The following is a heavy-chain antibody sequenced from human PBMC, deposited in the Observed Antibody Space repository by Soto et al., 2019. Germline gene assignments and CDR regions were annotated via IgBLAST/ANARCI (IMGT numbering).Heavy chain of an antibody. CDR2: IYYSGST. CDR1: GGSVSSGSYY. V-gene: IGHV4-61*01. J-gene: IGHJ5*02. Sequence: QVQLQESGPGLVKPSETLSLTCTVSGGSVSSGSYYWSWIRQPPGKGLEWIGYIYYSGSTNYNPSLKSRVTISVDTSKNQFSLKLSSVTAADTDVYYCARERVYYYDSSGYYYTRWFDPWGQGTLVTVSS. D-gene: IGHD3-22*01. CDR3: ARERVYYYDSSGYYYTRWFDP.